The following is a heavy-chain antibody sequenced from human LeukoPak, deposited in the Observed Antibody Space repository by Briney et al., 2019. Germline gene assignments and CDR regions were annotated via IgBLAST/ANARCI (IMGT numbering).Heavy chain of an antibody. CDR1: GGTFSSYA. J-gene: IGHJ6*02. D-gene: IGHD1-26*01. Sequence: SVKVSCKASGGTFSSYAISWVRQAPGQGLEWMGGIIPIFGTANYAQKFQGRVTITADESTSAAYMELSSLRSEDTAVYYCARDGKWEPAAVIDYGMDVWGQGTTVTVSS. V-gene: IGHV1-69*13. CDR3: ARDGKWEPAAVIDYGMDV. CDR2: IIPIFGTA.